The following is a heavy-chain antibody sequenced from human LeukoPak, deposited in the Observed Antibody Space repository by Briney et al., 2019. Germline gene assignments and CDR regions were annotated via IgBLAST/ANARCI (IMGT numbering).Heavy chain of an antibody. J-gene: IGHJ4*02. CDR2: ISSSGSTI. CDR3: ARMSGVWTFDY. Sequence: GGSLRLSCAASGFTFSSYSMNWVRQAPGKGLEWVSYISSSGSTIYYADSVKGRFTISRDNAKNSLYLQMNSLRAEDTAMYYCARMSGVWTFDYWGQGTLVTVSS. D-gene: IGHD5/OR15-5a*01. V-gene: IGHV3-48*04. CDR1: GFTFSSYS.